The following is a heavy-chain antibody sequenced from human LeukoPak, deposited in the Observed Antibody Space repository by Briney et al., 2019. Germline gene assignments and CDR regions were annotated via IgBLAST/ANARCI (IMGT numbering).Heavy chain of an antibody. D-gene: IGHD2-2*02. CDR1: GGSFSGHY. J-gene: IGHJ5*02. CDR2: INQSGST. Sequence: PSETLSLTCAVYGGSFSGHYWSWIRQPPGKGLEWIGEINQSGSTNYNPSLKSRVTISVDTSKNQFSLKLSSVTAADTAVYYCARGRASGGYCSSTSCYRFFWFDPWGQGTLVTVSS. V-gene: IGHV4-34*01. CDR3: ARGRASGGYCSSTSCYRFFWFDP.